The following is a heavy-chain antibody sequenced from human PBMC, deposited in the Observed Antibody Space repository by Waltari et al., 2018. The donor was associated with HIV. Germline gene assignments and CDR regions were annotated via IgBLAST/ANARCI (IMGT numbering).Heavy chain of an antibody. CDR2: ISGSGGST. D-gene: IGHD3-10*01. J-gene: IGHJ4*02. V-gene: IGHV3-23*01. CDR1: GFTLSSYA. Sequence: EVQLLESGGGLVQPGGSLRLSCAASGFTLSSYAISWVRRAPGKGLEWGAAISGSGGSTYYADSVKGRFTISRDNSKNTLYLQMNSLRAEDTAVYYCAKAGWFRELFPDYWGQGTLVTVSS. CDR3: AKAGWFRELFPDY.